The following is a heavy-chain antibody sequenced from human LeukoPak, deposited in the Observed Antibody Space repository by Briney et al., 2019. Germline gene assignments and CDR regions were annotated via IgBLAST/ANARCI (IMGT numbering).Heavy chain of an antibody. V-gene: IGHV3-23*01. D-gene: IGHD5-18*01. CDR1: GFTFSSYA. J-gene: IGHJ4*02. CDR2: ISGSGGST. CDR3: ARGGYSYGPYDY. Sequence: GGSLRLSCAASGFTFSSYAMSWVRQAPGKGLEWVSAISGSGGSTYYADSAKGRFTISRDNSKNTLYLQMNSLRAEDTAVYYCARGGYSYGPYDYWGQGTLVTVSS.